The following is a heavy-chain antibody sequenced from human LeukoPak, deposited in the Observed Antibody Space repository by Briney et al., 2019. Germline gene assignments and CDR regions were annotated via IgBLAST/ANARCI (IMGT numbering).Heavy chain of an antibody. J-gene: IGHJ4*02. Sequence: SETLSLTCTVSGGSISSYYWSWIRQPPGKGLEWIGYIYYSGSTNYNPSLKSRVTISVDTSKNQFSLKLSPVTAADTAVYYCARRRIVATIFDYWGQGTLVTVSS. CDR3: ARRRIVATIFDY. D-gene: IGHD5-12*01. V-gene: IGHV4-59*08. CDR1: GGSISSYY. CDR2: IYYSGST.